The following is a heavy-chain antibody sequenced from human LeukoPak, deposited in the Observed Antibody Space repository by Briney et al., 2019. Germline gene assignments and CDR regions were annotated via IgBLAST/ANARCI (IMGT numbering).Heavy chain of an antibody. J-gene: IGHJ4*02. CDR1: GFTFSSYN. CDR2: ISSDTSYI. V-gene: IGHV3-21*01. D-gene: IGHD3-10*01. Sequence: PGGSLRLSCAASGFTFSSYNMNWVRQAPGKGLEWVSLISSDTSYIHYADSVKGRFTISRDNAKNSLYLQMNSLRAEDTAVYYCARDVLLWFGELSPFDYWGQGTLVTVSS. CDR3: ARDVLLWFGELSPFDY.